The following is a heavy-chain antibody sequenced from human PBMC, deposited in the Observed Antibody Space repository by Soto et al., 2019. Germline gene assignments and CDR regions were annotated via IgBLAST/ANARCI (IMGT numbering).Heavy chain of an antibody. Sequence: GGSLRISCAASGFTFSSYSMNWVRQAPGKGLEWVSYISSSSSTIYYADSVKGRFTISRDNAKNSLYLQMNSLRDEDTAVFFFSSPLWFGDYYYYGMDVWGQGTTVTVSS. V-gene: IGHV3-48*02. CDR1: GFTFSSYS. CDR3: SSPLWFGDYYYYGMDV. D-gene: IGHD3-10*01. J-gene: IGHJ6*02. CDR2: ISSSSSTI.